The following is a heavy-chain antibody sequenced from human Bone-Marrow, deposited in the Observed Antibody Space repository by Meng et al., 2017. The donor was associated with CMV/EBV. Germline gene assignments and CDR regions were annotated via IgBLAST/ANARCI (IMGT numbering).Heavy chain of an antibody. D-gene: IGHD2-2*02. CDR2: IKSKTDGGTT. CDR1: GFTFSNAW. J-gene: IGHJ6*02. V-gene: IGHV3-15*01. Sequence: LSLTCAASGFTFSNAWMSWVRQAPGKGLEWVGRIKSKTDGGTTDYAAPVKGRFTISRDDSKNTLYLQMNSLRAEDTAVYYCARDCSSTSCYTRGYYYYGMDVWGQGTTVTVSS. CDR3: ARDCSSTSCYTRGYYYYGMDV.